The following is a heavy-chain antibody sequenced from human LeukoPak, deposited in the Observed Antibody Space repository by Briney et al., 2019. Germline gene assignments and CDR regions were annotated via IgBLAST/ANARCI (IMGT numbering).Heavy chain of an antibody. CDR1: GGSISSGVYY. CDR2: IYSSGST. V-gene: IGHV4-61*02. Sequence: SQTLSLTCTVSGGSISSGVYYWTWIRQPAGKGLEWIGRIYSSGSTNYHPSLKGRVSILADTSKNQFSLKLTSVTAGDTAVYYCAREAGPDALNIWGQGTMVTVCS. CDR3: AREAGPDALNI. J-gene: IGHJ3*02.